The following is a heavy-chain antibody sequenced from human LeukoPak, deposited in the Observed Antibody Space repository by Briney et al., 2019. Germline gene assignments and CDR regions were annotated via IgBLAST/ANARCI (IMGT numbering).Heavy chain of an antibody. CDR3: ARGGSKTPDYYYGMDV. CDR2: ISSSGSTI. Sequence: GGSLRLSCAASGFTFSDYYMSWIRQAPGKGLEWVSYISSSGSTIYYADSAKGRFTISRDNAKNSLYLQMNSLRAEDTAVYYCARGGSKTPDYYYGMDVWGQGTTVTVSS. CDR1: GFTFSDYY. D-gene: IGHD3-10*01. V-gene: IGHV3-11*01. J-gene: IGHJ6*02.